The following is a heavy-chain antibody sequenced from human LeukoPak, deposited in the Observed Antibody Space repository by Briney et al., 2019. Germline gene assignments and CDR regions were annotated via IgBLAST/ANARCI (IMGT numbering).Heavy chain of an antibody. CDR3: ARAFQSLGGLSLPDY. CDR1: GYTFTNYA. V-gene: IGHV7-4-1*02. D-gene: IGHD3-16*02. J-gene: IGHJ4*02. CDR2: IHPSTRNP. Sequence: ASVKVSCTASGYTFTNYAMNWVRQAPGQGLEWMGWIHPSTRNPAYAQGFTGRFVFSLDTSVSTTYLQITSLKAEDTAVYFCARAFQSLGGLSLPDYWGQGTLVTVSS.